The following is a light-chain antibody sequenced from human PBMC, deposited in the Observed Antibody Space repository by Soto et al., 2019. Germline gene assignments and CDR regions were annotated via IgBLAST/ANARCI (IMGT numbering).Light chain of an antibody. Sequence: QSVLTQPPSVSGAPGQRVTISCTGSSSNIGAGFDVHWYKQLPGTAPKLIIYGNSNRPSGVPDRFSGSKSGTSASLAINGLQAEYESVYYCQSYDNSPVVFGGGTKLTVL. CDR1: SSNIGAGFD. V-gene: IGLV1-40*01. CDR2: GNS. J-gene: IGLJ2*01. CDR3: QSYDNSPVV.